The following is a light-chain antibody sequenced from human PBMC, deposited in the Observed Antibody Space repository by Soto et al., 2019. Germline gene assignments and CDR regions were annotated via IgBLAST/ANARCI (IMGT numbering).Light chain of an antibody. CDR3: QHYGSSPGYT. CDR2: GAS. Sequence: EIVLTQSPGTLSLSPGERATLSCRASQSVTSSYLAWYQQRPGQAPRLLIYGASSRATGIPDRFSGSGSGTDFTLTISRLEPEDFAVYYCQHYGSSPGYTFGQGTKLEI. CDR1: QSVTSSY. J-gene: IGKJ2*01. V-gene: IGKV3-20*01.